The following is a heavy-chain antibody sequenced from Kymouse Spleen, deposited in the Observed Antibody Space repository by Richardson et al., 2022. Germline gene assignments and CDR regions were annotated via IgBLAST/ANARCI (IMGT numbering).Heavy chain of an antibody. Sequence: QVQLQQWGAGLLKPSETLSLTCAVYGGSFSGYYWSWIRQPPGKGLEWIGEINHSGSTNYNPSLKSRVTISVDTSKNQFSLKLSSVTAADTAVYYCARDYGGPYWGQGTLVTVSS. CDR1: GGSFSGYY. CDR2: INHSGST. V-gene: IGHV4-34*01. CDR3: ARDYGGPY. D-gene: IGHD4-23*01. J-gene: IGHJ4*02.